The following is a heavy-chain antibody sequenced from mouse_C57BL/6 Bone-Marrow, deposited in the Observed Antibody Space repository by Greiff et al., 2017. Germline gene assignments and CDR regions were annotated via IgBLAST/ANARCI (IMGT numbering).Heavy chain of an antibody. J-gene: IGHJ3*01. V-gene: IGHV5-12*01. D-gene: IGHD1-1*01. Sequence: EVQVVESGGGLVQPGGSLKLSCAASGFTFSDYYMYWVRQTPEKRLEWVAYISNGGGSTYYPDTVKGRFTISRDNAKNTLYLQMSRLKSEDTAMYYCARQYYGSSPAGFAYWGQGTLVTVSA. CDR1: GFTFSDYY. CDR3: ARQYYGSSPAGFAY. CDR2: ISNGGGST.